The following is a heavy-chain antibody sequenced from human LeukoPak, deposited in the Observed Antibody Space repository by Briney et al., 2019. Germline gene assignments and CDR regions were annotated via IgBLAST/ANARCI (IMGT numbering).Heavy chain of an antibody. D-gene: IGHD2-8*01. CDR2: VGGDDAT. CDR3: AKDSWSRNGIYDPFDI. Sequence: TGGSLRLSCAASGFIFSDYAMNWVRQAPGKGLEWVSVVGGDDATYYKDSVKGRFTISRDNSKNTLPLQMNSLRLEDTAVYYCAKDSWSRNGIYDPFDIWGQGTMVTVSS. V-gene: IGHV3-23*01. CDR1: GFIFSDYA. J-gene: IGHJ3*02.